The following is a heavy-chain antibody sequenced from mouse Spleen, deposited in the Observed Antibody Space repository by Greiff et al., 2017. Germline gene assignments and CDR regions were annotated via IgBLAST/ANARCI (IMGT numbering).Heavy chain of an antibody. CDR2: INPNNGGT. D-gene: IGHD2-3*01. Sequence: VQLQQPGAELVKPGASVKMSCKASGYTFTDYNMHWVKQSHGKSLEWIGYINPNNGGTSYNQKFKGKATLTVNKSSSTAYMELRSLTSEDSAVYYCARDGYYAMDYWGQGTSVTVSS. CDR3: ARDGYYAMDY. J-gene: IGHJ4*01. V-gene: IGHV1-22*01. CDR1: GYTFTDYN.